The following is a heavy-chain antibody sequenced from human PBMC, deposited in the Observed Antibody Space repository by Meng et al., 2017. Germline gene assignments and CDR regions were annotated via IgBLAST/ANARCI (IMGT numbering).Heavy chain of an antibody. CDR3: ARDEDISAAGKLFGDY. D-gene: IGHD6-13*01. J-gene: IGHJ4*02. Sequence: ASVKVSCKASGYTFTGYYMHWVRQAPGQGLEWMGGIIPIFGTANYAQKFQGRVTMTGDTSISTAYMELSGLRSDDTAMYYCARDEDISAAGKLFGDYWGQGTLVTVSS. V-gene: IGHV1-2*02. CDR1: GYTFTGYY. CDR2: IIPIFGTA.